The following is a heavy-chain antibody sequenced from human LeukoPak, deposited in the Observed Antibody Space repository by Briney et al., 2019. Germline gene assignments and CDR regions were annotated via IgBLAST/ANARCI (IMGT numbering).Heavy chain of an antibody. CDR3: AKASSRYGDYDYFDY. CDR2: ISYDGSIE. V-gene: IGHV3-30*18. Sequence: GGSLRLSCAASGFTFSNYGMHWVRQSPGKGLEWVAVISYDGSIEYYADSVKGRFTISRDDSRNTLYLQMNSLRAEDTAVYYCAKASSRYGDYDYFDYWGQGTLVTVSS. D-gene: IGHD4-17*01. J-gene: IGHJ4*02. CDR1: GFTFSNYG.